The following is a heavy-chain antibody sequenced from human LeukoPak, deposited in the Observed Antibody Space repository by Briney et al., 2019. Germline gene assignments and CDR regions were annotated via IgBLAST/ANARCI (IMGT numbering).Heavy chain of an antibody. CDR3: ATTTDAYCGGDCYSRGNWFDP. Sequence: GRSLRLSCAASGFTFSSYGMHWVRQAPSKGLEWVAVISYDGSNKYYADSVKGRFTISRDNSKNTLYLQMNSLRAEDTAVYYCATTTDAYCGGDCYSRGNWFDPWGQGTLVTVSS. CDR1: GFTFSSYG. J-gene: IGHJ5*02. D-gene: IGHD2-21*02. V-gene: IGHV3-30*03. CDR2: ISYDGSNK.